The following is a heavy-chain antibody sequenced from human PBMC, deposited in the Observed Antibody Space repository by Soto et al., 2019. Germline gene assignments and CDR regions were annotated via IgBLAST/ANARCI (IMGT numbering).Heavy chain of an antibody. D-gene: IGHD6-13*01. CDR2: ISYDGRYD. CDR1: GFTFSDYA. CDR3: ARPAGYWGSWYGGYFDH. J-gene: IGHJ4*02. Sequence: GGSLRLSCAASGFTFSDYAIHWVRQAPGRGLEWVAIISYDGRYDYYADSVKGRFTISRDNSKNTLYLQMNSLRADDTAMYYCARPAGYWGSWYGGYFDHWGQGT. V-gene: IGHV3-30*04.